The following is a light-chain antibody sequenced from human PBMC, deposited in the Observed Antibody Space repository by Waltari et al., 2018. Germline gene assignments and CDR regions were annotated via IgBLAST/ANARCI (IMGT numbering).Light chain of an antibody. J-gene: IGKJ4*01. CDR3: QQSYSTLHT. V-gene: IGKV1-39*01. CDR1: QRITNY. CDR2: AAS. Sequence: DIQMTQSPSSLSASVGDRVTITCRASQRITNYLNWYQQKVGKAPKLLIYAASSLQSGVPSRFSGSGSGTDFTLTISTLQPEDFATYYCQQSYSTLHTFGGGTKVEIK.